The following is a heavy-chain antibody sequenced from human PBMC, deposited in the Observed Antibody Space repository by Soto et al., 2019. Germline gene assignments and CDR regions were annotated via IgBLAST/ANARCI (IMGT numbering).Heavy chain of an antibody. CDR1: GGSISSGDYY. V-gene: IGHV4-30-4*01. D-gene: IGHD2-15*01. CDR2: IYYSGGT. Sequence: QVQLQESGPGLVKPSQTLSLTCTVSGGSISSGDYYWSWIRQPPGKGLEWIGYIYYSGGTYYNPTLKSRLTLSVATSQNLFSLTPSPLTAAGKAVYYCARLVHLLQGRGFDPWGQGTLVTVSS. J-gene: IGHJ5*02. CDR3: ARLVHLLQGRGFDP.